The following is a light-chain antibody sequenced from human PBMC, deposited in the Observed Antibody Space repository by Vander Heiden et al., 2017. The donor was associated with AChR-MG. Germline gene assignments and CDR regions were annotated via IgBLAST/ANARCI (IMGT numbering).Light chain of an antibody. J-gene: IGKJ2*02. CDR3: QQAASFPRT. Sequence: DVQMTQSPSSVSAFVGDRVTITCRASQGIGDALGWYQQKPGKAPNLLIHSASSLYGGVPSRFSGSGSGTDFTLTINSLQPEDFATYYCQQAASFPRTFGQGTKLEIK. V-gene: IGKV1-12*01. CDR1: QGIGDA. CDR2: SAS.